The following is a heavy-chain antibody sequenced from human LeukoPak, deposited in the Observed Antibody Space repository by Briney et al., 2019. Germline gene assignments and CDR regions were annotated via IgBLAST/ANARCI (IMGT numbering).Heavy chain of an antibody. CDR3: ARPNITSYYDSRGYDAFDV. Sequence: GESLKISCKGSGYSFTTYWINWVRQMPGKGLEWMGRIDPTDSYTNYSPSFQGQVTISADKSVRTAYLQWSSLKASDTAMYYCARPNITSYYDSRGYDAFDVWGQGTMLTVSS. D-gene: IGHD3-22*01. J-gene: IGHJ3*01. CDR1: GYSFTTYW. V-gene: IGHV5-10-1*04. CDR2: IDPTDSYT.